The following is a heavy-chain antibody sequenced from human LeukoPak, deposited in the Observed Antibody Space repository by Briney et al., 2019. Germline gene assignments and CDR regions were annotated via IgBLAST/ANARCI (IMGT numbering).Heavy chain of an antibody. CDR2: ISYDGNNK. J-gene: IGHJ4*02. CDR1: GFTFSDYY. Sequence: GGSLRLSCAASGFTFSDYYMSWIRQAPGKGLEWVAVISYDGNNKKYADSVKGRFTISRDNSKNTVYLQMNSLRAEDTAVYYCTRGFPHYYDSRGIKFDYWGQGTLVTVSS. D-gene: IGHD3-22*01. V-gene: IGHV3-30*03. CDR3: TRGFPHYYDSRGIKFDY.